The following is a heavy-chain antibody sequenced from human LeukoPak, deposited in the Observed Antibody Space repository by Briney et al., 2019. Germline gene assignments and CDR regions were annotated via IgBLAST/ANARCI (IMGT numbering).Heavy chain of an antibody. V-gene: IGHV3-21*01. CDR2: ISSSSSYI. J-gene: IGHJ4*02. CDR3: ARSGFAWGGRDFDY. Sequence: GGSLRLSCAASGFTFSSYSMNWVRQAPGKGLEWVSSISSSSSYIYYADSVKGRFTISGDNAKNSLYLQMNSLRAEDTAVYYCARSGFAWGGRDFDYWGQGTLVTVSS. D-gene: IGHD3-16*01. CDR1: GFTFSSYS.